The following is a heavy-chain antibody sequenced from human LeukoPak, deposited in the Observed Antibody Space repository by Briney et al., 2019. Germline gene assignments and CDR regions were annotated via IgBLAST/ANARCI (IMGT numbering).Heavy chain of an antibody. J-gene: IGHJ4*02. D-gene: IGHD4-17*01. CDR1: GGSISSGGYY. CDR2: IYYSRST. Sequence: SSETLSLTCTVSGGSISSGGYYWSWIRQHPGKGLEWIGYIYYSRSTYYNPSLKSRVTISVDTSKNQFSLKLSSVTAADTAVYYCASTTVTLGGPFDYWGQGTLVTVSS. V-gene: IGHV4-31*03. CDR3: ASTTVTLGGPFDY.